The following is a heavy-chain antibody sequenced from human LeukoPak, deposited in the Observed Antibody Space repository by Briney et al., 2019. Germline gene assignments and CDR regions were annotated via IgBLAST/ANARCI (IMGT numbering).Heavy chain of an antibody. J-gene: IGHJ4*02. V-gene: IGHV1-69*13. Sequence: SVKVSCKAPGGTFSSYAISWVRQAPGQGLEWMGGIIPIFGTANYAQKFQGRVTITADESTSTAYMELSSLRSEDTAVYYCAKDRMGGTYSFDYWGQGTLVTVSS. CDR3: AKDRMGGTYSFDY. CDR1: GGTFSSYA. CDR2: IIPIFGTA. D-gene: IGHD1-26*01.